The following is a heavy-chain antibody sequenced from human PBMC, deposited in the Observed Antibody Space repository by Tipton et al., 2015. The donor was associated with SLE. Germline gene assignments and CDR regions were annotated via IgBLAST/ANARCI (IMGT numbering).Heavy chain of an antibody. D-gene: IGHD2-21*02. CDR1: GGSFSGYS. CDR2: IHYSGST. Sequence: TLSLTCGVYGGSFSGYSWTWIRQPPGKGLEWIGSIHYSGSTHYNPSLKSRVTMSIDTSKSQFSLRLNSVTAADTAVYYCARGMVTWRGAIIGADVWGQGTTVNVSS. V-gene: IGHV4-34*01. J-gene: IGHJ6*02. CDR3: ARGMVTWRGAIIGADV.